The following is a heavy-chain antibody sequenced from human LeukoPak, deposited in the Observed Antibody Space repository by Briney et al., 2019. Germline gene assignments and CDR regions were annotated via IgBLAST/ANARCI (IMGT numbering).Heavy chain of an antibody. D-gene: IGHD3-3*01. CDR1: GGSFSSYD. Sequence: SETLSLTCAVYGGSFSSYDWSWIRQHPGKGLEWIGEINHSGSTNYNPSLKSRVTISVDTSKNQFSLKVNSVTAADTSVYYCARDRLRFLSYSMDVWGRGTTVTVSS. V-gene: IGHV4-34*01. J-gene: IGHJ6*02. CDR2: INHSGST. CDR3: ARDRLRFLSYSMDV.